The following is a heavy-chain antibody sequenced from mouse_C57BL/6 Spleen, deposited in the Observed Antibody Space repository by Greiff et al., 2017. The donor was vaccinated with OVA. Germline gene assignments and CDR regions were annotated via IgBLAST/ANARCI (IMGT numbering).Heavy chain of an antibody. J-gene: IGHJ2*01. CDR2: INPSSGYT. V-gene: IGHV1-7*01. CDR1: GYTFTSYW. CDR3: ASPDSSGYEGDY. D-gene: IGHD3-2*02. Sequence: VHLVESGAELAKPGASVKLSCKASGYTFTSYWMHWVKQRPGQGLEWIGYINPSSGYTKYNQKFKDKATLTADKSSSTAYMQLSSLTYEDSAVDYCASPDSSGYEGDYWGQGTTLTVSS.